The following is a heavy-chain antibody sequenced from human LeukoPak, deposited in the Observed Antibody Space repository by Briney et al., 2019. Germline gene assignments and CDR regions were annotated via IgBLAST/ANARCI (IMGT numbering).Heavy chain of an antibody. CDR2: IIPIFGTA. CDR3: ARGNAARQDYYYYYMDV. Sequence: ASVKVSCKASGGTFSSYAISWVRQAPGQGLEWMGGIIPIFGTANYARKFQGRVTITADESTSTAYMELSSLRSEDTAVYYCARGNAARQDYYYYYMDVWGKGTTVAVSS. CDR1: GGTFSSYA. J-gene: IGHJ6*03. D-gene: IGHD6-6*01. V-gene: IGHV1-69*13.